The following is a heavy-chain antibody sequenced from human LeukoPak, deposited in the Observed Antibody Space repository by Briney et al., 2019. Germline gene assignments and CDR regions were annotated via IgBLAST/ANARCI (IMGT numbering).Heavy chain of an antibody. Sequence: GGSLRLSCAASGFTFSGSAIHWVRQASGKGLEWVGRIGSKANSYATAYAASVEGRFTISRDDSKNTAFLQINALKTEDSAIYYCSASLKTYCSGGKCHSDYYYYGMDVWGQGTTVTVSS. D-gene: IGHD2-15*01. CDR2: IGSKANSYAT. V-gene: IGHV3-73*01. CDR1: GFTFSGSA. J-gene: IGHJ6*02. CDR3: SASLKTYCSGGKCHSDYYYYGMDV.